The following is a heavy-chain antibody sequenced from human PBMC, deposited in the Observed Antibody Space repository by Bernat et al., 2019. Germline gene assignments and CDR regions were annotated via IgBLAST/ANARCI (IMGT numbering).Heavy chain of an antibody. CDR1: GFTFSNAW. V-gene: IGHV3-15*07. CDR3: AKDQGYYDTSAPRAFDI. J-gene: IGHJ3*02. Sequence: EVQLVESGGGLVKPGGSLRLSCAASGFTFSNAWMNWVRQAPGKGLEWVGRIKSKTDGGTTDYAAPVKGRFTISRDDSKNTLYLQMNSLRAEDTAVYYCAKDQGYYDTSAPRAFDIWGQGTMVTVSS. CDR2: IKSKTDGGTT. D-gene: IGHD3-22*01.